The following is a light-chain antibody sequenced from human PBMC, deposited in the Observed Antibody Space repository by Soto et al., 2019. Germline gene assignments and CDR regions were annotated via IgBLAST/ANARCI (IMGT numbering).Light chain of an antibody. CDR3: QQYGSSPLT. J-gene: IGKJ4*01. V-gene: IGKV3-20*01. CDR1: QSVSNSY. Sequence: EIVLTQSPGTLSLSPGERATLSCRASQSVSNSYLAWYQQKPGQAPRLLIFGASSRANGIPDRFSGSGSGTDFTLTISRLEPEDFAVFYCQQYGSSPLTFGGGTKVDIK. CDR2: GAS.